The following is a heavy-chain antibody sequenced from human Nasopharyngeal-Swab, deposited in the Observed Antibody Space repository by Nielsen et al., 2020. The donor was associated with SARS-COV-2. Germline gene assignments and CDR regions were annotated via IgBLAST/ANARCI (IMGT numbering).Heavy chain of an antibody. Sequence: SVKVSCKASGGTFSSYSISWVRQAPGQGLEWMGGIIPIFGTANYAQKFQGRVTITADESTSTAYMELCSLRSEDTAVYYCARVAHYYDSSGYPYAFDIWGQGTMVTVSS. CDR2: IIPIFGTA. J-gene: IGHJ3*02. D-gene: IGHD3-22*01. CDR3: ARVAHYYDSSGYPYAFDI. CDR1: GGTFSSYS. V-gene: IGHV1-69*13.